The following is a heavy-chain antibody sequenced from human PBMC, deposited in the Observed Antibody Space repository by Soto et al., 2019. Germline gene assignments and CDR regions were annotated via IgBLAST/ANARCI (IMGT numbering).Heavy chain of an antibody. CDR2: IIPIFGTA. D-gene: IGHD6-13*01. J-gene: IGHJ4*02. Sequence: SVKVSCKASGGTFSSYAISWVRQAPGQGLEWMGGIIPIFGTANYAQKVQGRVTITADESTSTAYMELSSLRSEDTAVYYCAREGPRIAAAGFDYWGQGTLVTVSS. CDR1: GGTFSSYA. CDR3: AREGPRIAAAGFDY. V-gene: IGHV1-69*13.